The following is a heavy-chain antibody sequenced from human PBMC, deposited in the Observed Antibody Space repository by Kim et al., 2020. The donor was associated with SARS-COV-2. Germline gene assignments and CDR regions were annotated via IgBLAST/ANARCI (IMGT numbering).Heavy chain of an antibody. Sequence: GGSLRLSCVASGFTFNRKWMHWVREAPGKGLLWVSHINSDASITNYADPVKGRFTISRDNTKNTLYLQMSSLRADDTAIYHCVRYSADSDRAAFDIWGQGTMVTVSS. CDR2: INSDASIT. CDR3: VRYSADSDRAAFDI. D-gene: IGHD2-15*01. CDR1: GFTFNRKW. J-gene: IGHJ3*02. V-gene: IGHV3-74*01.